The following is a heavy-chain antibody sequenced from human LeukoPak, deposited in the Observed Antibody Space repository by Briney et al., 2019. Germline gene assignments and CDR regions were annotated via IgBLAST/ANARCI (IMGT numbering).Heavy chain of an antibody. V-gene: IGHV1-46*01. J-gene: IGHJ4*02. CDR2: INPTGDST. CDR1: GYTLTISH. CDR3: ARFVGKGCSSASCNDY. D-gene: IGHD2-2*01. Sequence: ASVKVSCKASGYTLTISHIYWVRQAPGQGLEWMGIINPTGDSTTYAQKFQGRVTMTRDTSTSTVYTELSSLRSEDTAVYYCARFVGKGCSSASCNDYWGQGTLVTVSS.